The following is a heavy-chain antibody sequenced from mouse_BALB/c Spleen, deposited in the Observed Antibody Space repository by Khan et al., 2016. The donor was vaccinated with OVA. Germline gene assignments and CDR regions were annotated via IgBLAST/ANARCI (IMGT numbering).Heavy chain of an antibody. V-gene: IGHV1-4*01. J-gene: IGHJ3*01. Sequence: QVQLKESGAELARPGASVKMSCKASGYTFTTYTIHWIKLRPGQGLEWIGFINPSHGYTNYDQKFKDKATLTADKSSTTVYMQLSSLTSADSAVFNCLRDGAYHRNDGWFAYWGQGTLVTVSA. CDR2: INPSHGYT. CDR3: LRDGAYHRNDGWFAY. CDR1: GYTFTTYT. D-gene: IGHD2-14*01.